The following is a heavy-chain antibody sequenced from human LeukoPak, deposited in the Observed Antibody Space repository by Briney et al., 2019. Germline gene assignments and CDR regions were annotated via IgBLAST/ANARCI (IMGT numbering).Heavy chain of an antibody. CDR1: GGTVSSYA. V-gene: IGHV1-69*01. CDR3: ASGSYDSSGSFDP. Sequence: SVKVSCNASGGTVSSYAISWVRQAPGQGLEWMGGIIPIFGTANYAQKFQGSVTITADESTSTSYLQLSSLRSEDTAVYYCASGSYDSSGSFDPWGQGTLVTVSS. CDR2: IIPIFGTA. D-gene: IGHD3-22*01. J-gene: IGHJ5*02.